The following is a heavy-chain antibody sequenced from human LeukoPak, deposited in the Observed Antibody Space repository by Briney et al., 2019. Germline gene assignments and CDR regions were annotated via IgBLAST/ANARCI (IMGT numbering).Heavy chain of an antibody. D-gene: IGHD3-3*01. CDR1: KYTFTDYY. CDR2: INSNRGGT. Sequence: ASVKVSCKASKYTFTDYYIHWVRQAPGQGLEWMGWINSNRGGTNYAQKFQGRVTMTRDTSISTAYMELRSVRSDDTAVYYCARDHGDDAFDIWGPGTMVTVSS. CDR3: ARDHGDDAFDI. J-gene: IGHJ3*02. V-gene: IGHV1-2*02.